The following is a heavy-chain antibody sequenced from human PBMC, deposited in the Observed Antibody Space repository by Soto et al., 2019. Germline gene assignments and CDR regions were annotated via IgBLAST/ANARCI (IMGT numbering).Heavy chain of an antibody. J-gene: IGHJ6*02. D-gene: IGHD3-10*01. CDR3: ARMSVGSYYYYGMDV. V-gene: IGHV5-51*01. CDR2: IYPGDSDT. CDR1: GYSFTSYW. Sequence: GESLKISCKGSGYSFTSYWIGWVRQMPGKGLEWMGIIYPGDSDTRYSPSFQGQVTISADKSISTAYLQWSSLKASDTAIYYCARMSVGSYYYYGMDVWGQGTRVTVSS.